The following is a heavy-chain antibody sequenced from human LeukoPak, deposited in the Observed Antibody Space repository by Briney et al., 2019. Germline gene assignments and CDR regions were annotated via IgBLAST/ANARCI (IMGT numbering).Heavy chain of an antibody. CDR1: GYTFTSYG. V-gene: IGHV1-18*01. Sequence: GASVKVSCKASGYTFTSYGISWVRQAPGQGLEWMGWISAYNSNTNYAQKLQGRVTMTTDTSTSTAYMELRSLRSDDTAVYYCAREMASPGGYYFDYWGQGTLVTVSS. CDR2: ISAYNSNT. J-gene: IGHJ4*02. CDR3: AREMASPGGYYFDY. D-gene: IGHD2-8*01.